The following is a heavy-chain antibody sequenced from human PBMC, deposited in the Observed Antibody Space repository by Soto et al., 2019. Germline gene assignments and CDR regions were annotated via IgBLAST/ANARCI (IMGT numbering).Heavy chain of an antibody. J-gene: IGHJ6*02. Sequence: SGGSLRLSCAASGFTFDEYGMSWVRQVPGKGPEWVSSFNWNGNYIHYADSVRGRFTISRDSAKKTLYPQMNSLRAEDTAVYYCAKGSFPLVGANTPPYWYYYYGMDVWGQGTTVTVSS. D-gene: IGHD1-26*01. V-gene: IGHV3-20*04. CDR2: FNWNGNYI. CDR3: AKGSFPLVGANTPPYWYYYYGMDV. CDR1: GFTFDEYG.